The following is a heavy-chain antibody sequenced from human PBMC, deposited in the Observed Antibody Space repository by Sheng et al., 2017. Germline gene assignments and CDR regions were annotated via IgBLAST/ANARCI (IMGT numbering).Heavy chain of an antibody. CDR1: GFTFSSYE. CDR3: AKGGMIYAIGNAFDI. CDR2: ISSSGSTI. D-gene: IGHD2-8*01. V-gene: IGHV3-48*03. Sequence: EVQLVESGGGLVQPGGSLRLSCAASGFTFSSYEMNWVRQAPGKGLEWVSYISSSGSTIYYADSVKGRFTISRDNAKNSLYLQMNSLRAEDTAVYYCAKGGMIYAIGNAFDIWGQGTMVTVSS. J-gene: IGHJ3*02.